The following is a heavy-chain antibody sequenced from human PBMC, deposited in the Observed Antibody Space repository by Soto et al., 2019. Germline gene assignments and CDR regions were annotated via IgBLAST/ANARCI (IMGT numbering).Heavy chain of an antibody. V-gene: IGHV3-7*03. CDR1: GFTFSSYW. Sequence: GGSLRLSCAASGFTFSSYWMSWVRQAPGKGLEWVANIKQDGSEKYYVDSVKGRFTVSRANSKNTLYLQMNSLRAEDTAVYYCANVPIWCSSTSCYTEGFDYWGQGTLVTVSS. D-gene: IGHD2-2*02. CDR3: ANVPIWCSSTSCYTEGFDY. J-gene: IGHJ4*02. CDR2: IKQDGSEK.